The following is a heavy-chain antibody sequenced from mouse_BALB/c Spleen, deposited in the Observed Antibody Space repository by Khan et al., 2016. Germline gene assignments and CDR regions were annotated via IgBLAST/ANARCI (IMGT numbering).Heavy chain of an antibody. D-gene: IGHD2-14*01. Sequence: QVQLKQSGPGLVQPSQSLSITCTVSGFSLTSYGVHWVRQSPGKGLEWLGVIWSGGSTDYNAAFISRLSISKDNSKSQVFFKMNSLQANDTAIYYCATFYYRYEDYAMDYWGQGTSVTVSS. CDR2: IWSGGST. V-gene: IGHV2-2*02. CDR3: ATFYYRYEDYAMDY. CDR1: GFSLTSYG. J-gene: IGHJ4*01.